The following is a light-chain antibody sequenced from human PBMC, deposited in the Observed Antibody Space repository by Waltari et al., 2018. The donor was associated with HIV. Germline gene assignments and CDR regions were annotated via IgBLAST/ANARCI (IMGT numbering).Light chain of an antibody. CDR3: CSCPRSGIRYV. CDR1: SSNVGSDDL. Sequence: QSALTQPASVSGSPGQSITISCTGTSSNVGSDDLVSWYQQHPGEAPKLIIYEVTKRPSGVFNRFSGSKSGYTASLTISGLHAEDEADYYRCSCPRSGIRYVFGTGTKVTVL. CDR2: EVT. J-gene: IGLJ1*01. V-gene: IGLV2-23*02.